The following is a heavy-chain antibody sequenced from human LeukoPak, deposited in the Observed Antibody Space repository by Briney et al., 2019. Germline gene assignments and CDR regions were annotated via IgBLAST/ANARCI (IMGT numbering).Heavy chain of an antibody. CDR2: ISSSSSYI. D-gene: IGHD1-26*01. V-gene: IGHV3-21*04. Sequence: GGSLRLSCAASGFTFSSYGIHWVRQAPGKGLEWVSSISSSSSYIYYADSMKGRFTISRDNAKKSLYLQMNSLRAEDTALYYCASMSGSWGAFDIWGQGTMVTVSS. CDR1: GFTFSSYG. J-gene: IGHJ3*02. CDR3: ASMSGSWGAFDI.